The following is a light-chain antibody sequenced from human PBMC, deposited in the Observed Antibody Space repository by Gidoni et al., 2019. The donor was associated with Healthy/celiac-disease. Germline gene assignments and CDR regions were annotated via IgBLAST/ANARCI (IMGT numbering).Light chain of an antibody. CDR1: QSVLYSSNTKNY. CDR3: QQYYSTPT. V-gene: IGKV4-1*01. Sequence: DIVMTQSPDSLAVSLGERATINCKSSQSVLYSSNTKNYLAWYQQKPGQPPKLLIYWASTRESGVPDRFSGSGSGTDFTLTISRLQAEDVAVYYCQQYYSTPTFGQGTKVEIK. J-gene: IGKJ1*01. CDR2: WAS.